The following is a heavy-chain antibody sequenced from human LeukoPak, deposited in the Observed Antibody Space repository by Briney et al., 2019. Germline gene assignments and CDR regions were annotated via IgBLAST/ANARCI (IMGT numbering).Heavy chain of an antibody. CDR2: INHSGST. Sequence: PSETLSLTCAVYGGSFSGYYWSWIRQPPGKGLEWIGEINHSGSTNYNPSLKSRVTISVDTSKNQFSLKLSSVTAADTAVYYCARTGIAAAGTIEIIHYWGQGTLVTVSS. CDR1: GGSFSGYY. D-gene: IGHD6-13*01. CDR3: ARTGIAAAGTIEIIHY. V-gene: IGHV4-34*01. J-gene: IGHJ4*02.